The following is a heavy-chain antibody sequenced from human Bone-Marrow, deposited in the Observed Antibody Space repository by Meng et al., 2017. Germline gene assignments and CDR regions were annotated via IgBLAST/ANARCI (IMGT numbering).Heavy chain of an antibody. Sequence: GESLKISCAASGFTFSSYAMSWVRQAPGKGLEWVSAISGSGGSTYYADSVKGRFTISRDNSKNSLYLQMNSLRAEDTAVYYCARRFCGGDCYPYYYYGMDVWGQGTTVTVSS. CDR1: GFTFSSYA. D-gene: IGHD2-21*02. CDR2: ISGSGGST. V-gene: IGHV3-23*01. CDR3: ARRFCGGDCYPYYYYGMDV. J-gene: IGHJ6*02.